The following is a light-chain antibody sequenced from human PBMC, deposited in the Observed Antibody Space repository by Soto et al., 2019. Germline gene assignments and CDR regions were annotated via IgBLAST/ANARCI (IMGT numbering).Light chain of an antibody. J-gene: IGLJ3*02. CDR2: EDS. CDR1: SSDIGSYNL. Sequence: QSALTQPASVSGSPGQSITISCTGTSSDIGSYNLVSWYQQYPGKAPKLMIYEDSKRPSGVSNRFSGSKSGNTASLTISGLQAEDEADYYCCSYAGSSTVVFGGGTKVTVL. V-gene: IGLV2-23*01. CDR3: CSYAGSSTVV.